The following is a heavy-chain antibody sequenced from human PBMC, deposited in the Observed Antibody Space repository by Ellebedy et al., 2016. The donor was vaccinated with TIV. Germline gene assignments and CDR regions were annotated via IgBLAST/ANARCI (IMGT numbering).Heavy chain of an antibody. CDR2: ISGSGGST. D-gene: IGHD3-22*01. J-gene: IGHJ3*02. Sequence: GGSLRLXXAASGFTFSSYGMHWVRQAPGKGLEWVSAISGSGGSTYYADSVKGRFTISRDNSKNTLYLQMNSLRAEDTAVYYCAKMMNYDSSGRDAFDIWGQGTMVTVSS. CDR1: GFTFSSYG. CDR3: AKMMNYDSSGRDAFDI. V-gene: IGHV3-23*01.